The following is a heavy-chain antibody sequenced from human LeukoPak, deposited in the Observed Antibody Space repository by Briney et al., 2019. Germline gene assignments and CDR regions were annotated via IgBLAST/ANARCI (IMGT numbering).Heavy chain of an antibody. Sequence: GASVKVSCKAPGDTFSSYAISWVRQAPGQGLEWMGRIIPMRGLANNAQKFQGRVTITADKSTSTAYMELSSLRSEDTAVYYCARVKWGALPVTTGREYYYYGMDVWGHGTTVTVSS. J-gene: IGHJ6*02. CDR3: ARVKWGALPVTTGREYYYYGMDV. CDR1: GDTFSSYA. D-gene: IGHD4-11*01. CDR2: IIPMRGLA. V-gene: IGHV1-69*04.